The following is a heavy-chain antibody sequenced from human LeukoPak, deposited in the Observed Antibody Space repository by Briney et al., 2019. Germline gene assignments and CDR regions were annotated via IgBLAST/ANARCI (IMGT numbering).Heavy chain of an antibody. V-gene: IGHV7-4-1*02. CDR3: ARDPYDYVWGSFLLVWPRGGAFDI. J-gene: IGHJ3*02. CDR1: GYTFTSYA. D-gene: IGHD3-16*01. Sequence: ASVKVSCKASGYTFTSYAMNWVRQAPGQGLEWMGWINTNTGNPTYAQGFTGRFVFSLDTSVSTAYLQISSLKAEDTAVYYCARDPYDYVWGSFLLVWPRGGAFDIWGQGTMVTVSS. CDR2: INTNTGNP.